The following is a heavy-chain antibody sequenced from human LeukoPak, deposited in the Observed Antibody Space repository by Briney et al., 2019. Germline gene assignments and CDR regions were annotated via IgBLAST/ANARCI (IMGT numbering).Heavy chain of an antibody. J-gene: IGHJ6*03. CDR2: LYPGVST. D-gene: IGHD3-22*01. Sequence: PSETLSLTCTVSGGPIYSYYWSWIRQTAGKGLEWIGRLYPGVSTNYNPSLKSRVTMSVDTSKNQFALKLSAVTAAVTAVYYCARLKFYDSTGYSPGHYMDVWGKGTTVTVSS. V-gene: IGHV4-4*07. CDR3: ARLKFYDSTGYSPGHYMDV. CDR1: GGPIYSYY.